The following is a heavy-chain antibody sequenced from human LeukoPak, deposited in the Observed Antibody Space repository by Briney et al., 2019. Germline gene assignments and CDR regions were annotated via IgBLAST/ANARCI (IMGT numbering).Heavy chain of an antibody. CDR1: GGSISSGGYY. D-gene: IGHD6-6*01. CDR3: ARDRGQLNRDPYYMDV. V-gene: IGHV4-30-2*01. CDR2: IYHSGST. Sequence: SETLSLTCTVSGGSISSGGYYWSWIQQPPGKGLEWIGYIYHSGSTYYNPSLKSRVTISVDRSKNQFSLKLSSVTAADTAVYYCARDRGQLNRDPYYMDVWGKGTTVTVSS. J-gene: IGHJ6*03.